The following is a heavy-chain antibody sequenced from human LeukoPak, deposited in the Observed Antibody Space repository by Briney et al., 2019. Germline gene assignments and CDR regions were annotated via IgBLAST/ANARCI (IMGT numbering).Heavy chain of an antibody. Sequence: PGRSLRLSCAASGFTFSSYGMHWVRQAPGKGLEWVAVISYDGTKKYYADSVKGRFTISGDNSKNTVYLQMNSLRGEDTAVYFCARDAVTQWLAYYLDYWGQGTLVTVSS. J-gene: IGHJ4*02. V-gene: IGHV3-30*03. CDR2: ISYDGTKK. D-gene: IGHD6-19*01. CDR3: ARDAVTQWLAYYLDY. CDR1: GFTFSSYG.